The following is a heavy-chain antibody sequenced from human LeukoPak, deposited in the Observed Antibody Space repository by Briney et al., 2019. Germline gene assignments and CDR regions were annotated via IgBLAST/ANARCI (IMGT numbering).Heavy chain of an antibody. CDR3: ARAQYYDSSGYYYEDYFQH. CDR2: ISYDGSSE. CDR1: GFPFSRYA. V-gene: IGHV3-30*09. D-gene: IGHD3-22*01. Sequence: GGSLRLSCAASGFPFSRYAMHWVRQAPGKGLEWVAFISYDGSSEYSADSVKGRFAISRSNSKNTLYLQMNGLRADDTAVYYCARAQYYDSSGYYYEDYFQHWGQGTLVTVSS. J-gene: IGHJ1*01.